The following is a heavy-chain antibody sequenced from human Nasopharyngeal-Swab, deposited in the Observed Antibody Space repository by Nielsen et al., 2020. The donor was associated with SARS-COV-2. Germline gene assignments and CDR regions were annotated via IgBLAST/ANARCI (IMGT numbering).Heavy chain of an antibody. Sequence: GGSLRLSCAASGFTFSSYGMHWVRQAPGKGLEWVAFIRYGGSNKYYADSVKGRFTISRDNSKNTLYLQMNSLRAEDTAVYYCAKDSRSGSGSYSAWGQGTLVTVSS. CDR3: AKDSRSGSGSYSA. D-gene: IGHD1-26*01. CDR1: GFTFSSYG. CDR2: IRYGGSNK. J-gene: IGHJ5*02. V-gene: IGHV3-30*02.